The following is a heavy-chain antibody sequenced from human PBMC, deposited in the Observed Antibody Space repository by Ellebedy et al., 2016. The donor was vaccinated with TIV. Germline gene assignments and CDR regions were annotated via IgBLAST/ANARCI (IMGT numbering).Heavy chain of an antibody. CDR3: VRDPLGYNAY. D-gene: IGHD1-1*01. CDR2: IDGGGGT. CDR1: GFTVSNNY. V-gene: IGHV3-66*01. Sequence: GESLKISXVVSGFTVSNNYMTWVRQAPGKGLEWVSVIDGGGGTYHADSVKDRFTVSRDTSKNMLYLQMNSLRAEDTAVYYCVRDPLGYNAYWGQGTLVTVSS. J-gene: IGHJ4*02.